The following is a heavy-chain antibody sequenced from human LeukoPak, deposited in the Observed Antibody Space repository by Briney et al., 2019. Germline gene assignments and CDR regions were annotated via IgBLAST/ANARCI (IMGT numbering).Heavy chain of an antibody. Sequence: ASVKVSCKASGYTFTGYYMHWVRQAPGQGLEWMGWINPNSGGTNYAQKFQGRVTMTRDTSISTAYMELSRLRSDDTAVYYCARDALIPTAMPFDYWGQGTLVTVSS. CDR1: GYTFTGYY. CDR3: ARDALIPTAMPFDY. V-gene: IGHV1-2*02. J-gene: IGHJ4*02. D-gene: IGHD5-18*01. CDR2: INPNSGGT.